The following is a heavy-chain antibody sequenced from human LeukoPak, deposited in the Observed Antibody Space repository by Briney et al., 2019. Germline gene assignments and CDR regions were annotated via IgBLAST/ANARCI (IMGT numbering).Heavy chain of an antibody. D-gene: IGHD2-2*01. CDR1: GFTFSSYA. Sequence: PGGSLRLSCAASGFTFSSYAMSWVRQAPGKGLEWVSTISGSGGSTYYADSVKGRFTISRDNSKNTLYLQMNSLRAEDTAEYYCAKVNGYCSNTRCFFDYWGQGTLVTVSS. CDR3: AKVNGYCSNTRCFFDY. J-gene: IGHJ4*02. CDR2: ISGSGGST. V-gene: IGHV3-23*01.